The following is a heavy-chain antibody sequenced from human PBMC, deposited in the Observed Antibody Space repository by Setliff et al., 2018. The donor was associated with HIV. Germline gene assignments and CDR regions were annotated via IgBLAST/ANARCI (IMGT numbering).Heavy chain of an antibody. CDR3: ARGNNDLESFDY. V-gene: IGHV4-4*07. Sequence: PSETLSLTCNVSGDSLNTYYWSWIRQSGGKGLEWIGRIYASGKTTFNPSLKSRVRMSVDTSKNQFSPKLTSVTASDTAVYYCARGNNDLESFDYWGQGALVTVSS. J-gene: IGHJ4*02. CDR2: IYASGKT. D-gene: IGHD3-3*01. CDR1: GDSLNTYY.